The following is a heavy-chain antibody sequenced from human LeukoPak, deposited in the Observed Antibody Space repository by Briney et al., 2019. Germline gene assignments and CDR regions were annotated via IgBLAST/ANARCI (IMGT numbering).Heavy chain of an antibody. CDR2: ISYDGSNK. CDR3: ARDLLEQQLSGY. D-gene: IGHD6-13*01. J-gene: IGHJ4*02. V-gene: IGHV3-30-3*01. Sequence: GRSLRLSCAASGFTFSSYAMHWVRQAPGKGLEWVAVISYDGSNKYYADSVKGRFTISRDNSKNTLYLQMNSLRAEDTAVYYCARDLLEQQLSGYWGQGTLVTVSS. CDR1: GFTFSSYA.